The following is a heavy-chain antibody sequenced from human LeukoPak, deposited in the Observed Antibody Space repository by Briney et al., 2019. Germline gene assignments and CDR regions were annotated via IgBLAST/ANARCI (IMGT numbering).Heavy chain of an antibody. V-gene: IGHV3-23*01. CDR2: ISGSGGST. CDR3: ARDTSSWYSRDKYYFDY. CDR1: GFTFSSYA. Sequence: GGSLRLSCAASGFTFSSYAMSWVRQAPGKGLEWVSAISGSGGSTYYADSVKGRFTISRDNSKNTLYLQMNSLRAEDTAVYYCARDTSSWYSRDKYYFDYWGQGTLVTVSS. D-gene: IGHD6-13*01. J-gene: IGHJ4*02.